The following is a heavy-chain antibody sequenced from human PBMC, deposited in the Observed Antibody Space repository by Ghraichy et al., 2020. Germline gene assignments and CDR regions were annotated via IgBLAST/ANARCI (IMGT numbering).Heavy chain of an antibody. J-gene: IGHJ4*02. CDR1: GFTFSDYY. D-gene: IGHD5-24*01. Sequence: GGSLRLSCAASGFTFSDYYMSWIRQAPGKGLEWVSYISSSGSTIYYADSVKGRFTISRDNAKNSLYLQMNSLRAEDTAVYYCAREVGTMATIIGGVDYWGQGTLVTVSS. CDR2: ISSSGSTI. CDR3: AREVGTMATIIGGVDY. V-gene: IGHV3-11*01.